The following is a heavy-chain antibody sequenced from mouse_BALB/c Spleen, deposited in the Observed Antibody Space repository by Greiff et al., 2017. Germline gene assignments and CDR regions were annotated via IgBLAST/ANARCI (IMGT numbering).Heavy chain of an antibody. CDR1: GFSLTSYG. CDR3: ARDRGRYKEDYYAMDY. Sequence: VQRVESGPGLVAPSQSLSITCTVSGFSLTSYGVHWVRQPPGKGLEWLGVIWAGGSTNYNSALMSRLSISKDNSKSQVFLKMNSLQTDDTAMYYCARDRGRYKEDYYAMDYWGQGTSVTVSS. D-gene: IGHD2-14*01. CDR2: IWAGGST. V-gene: IGHV2-9*02. J-gene: IGHJ4*01.